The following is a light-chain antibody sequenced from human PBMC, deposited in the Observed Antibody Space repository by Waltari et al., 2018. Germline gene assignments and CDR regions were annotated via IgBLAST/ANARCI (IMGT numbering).Light chain of an antibody. V-gene: IGLV3-21*04. CDR2: SDS. CDR1: NIGSKS. J-gene: IGLJ3*02. Sequence: YVLTQPPSVSVDPGKTARLTCGGDNIGSKSVNWYQQKPGQAPVLVRFSDSDRPSEIPERFSGANSGNTATLTISWVEAGDEADYHCQVWDDVTDSGVFGGGTKLTVL. CDR3: QVWDDVTDSGV.